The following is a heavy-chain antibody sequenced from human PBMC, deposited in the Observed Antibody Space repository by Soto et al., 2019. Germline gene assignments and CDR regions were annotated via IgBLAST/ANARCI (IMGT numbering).Heavy chain of an antibody. CDR2: INSDGSST. V-gene: IGHV3-74*01. CDR3: ARGMANPTHEYYYYYGMAV. D-gene: IGHD3-10*01. J-gene: IGHJ6*02. CDR1: GFTFSRYW. Sequence: GGSLRLSCAASGFTFSRYWMHWVRQAPGKGLVWVSRINSDGSSTSYADSVKGRFTISRDNAKNTLYLQMNSLRAEDTAVYYCARGMANPTHEYYYYYGMAVWGQGTTVTVSS.